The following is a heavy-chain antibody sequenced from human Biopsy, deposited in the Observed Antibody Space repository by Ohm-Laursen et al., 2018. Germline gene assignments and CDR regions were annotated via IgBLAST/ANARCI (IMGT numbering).Heavy chain of an antibody. D-gene: IGHD4-11*01. J-gene: IGHJ6*02. Sequence: SETLSLTCTVSGDSDTKYYWSWIRQPPGKGLEWIGHIYYSVKTNYNPSLQSRVSISVDTSRNQVSLTLSSVAAADTAVYYCARDSGILNYGNFKYYHYYGMDVWGQGTKVTVSS. V-gene: IGHV4-59*02. CDR1: GDSDTKYY. CDR3: ARDSGILNYGNFKYYHYYGMDV. CDR2: IYYSVKT.